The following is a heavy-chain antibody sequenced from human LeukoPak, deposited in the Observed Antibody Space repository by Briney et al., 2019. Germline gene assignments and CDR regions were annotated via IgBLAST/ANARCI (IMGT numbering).Heavy chain of an antibody. V-gene: IGHV3-7*01. D-gene: IGHD3-16*01. CDR1: GFTFSTYW. Sequence: GGSLRLSCGASGFTFSTYWMSWVRQAPGKGLEWVANIKQDGSEKYYVDSVKGRFTISGDNAKNSLYLQMNSLGTEDTAVYYCARDHWGYFDYWGQGTLVTVSS. CDR2: IKQDGSEK. CDR3: ARDHWGYFDY. J-gene: IGHJ4*02.